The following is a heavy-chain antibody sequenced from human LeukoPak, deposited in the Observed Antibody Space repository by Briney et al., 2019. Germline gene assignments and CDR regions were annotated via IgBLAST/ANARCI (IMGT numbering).Heavy chain of an antibody. CDR3: AREDYYGSGSYYGGPDY. Sequence: GGSLRLSCAASGFTFDDYGMSWVRQAPGKGLEWVSDINWNGGSTGYADSVKGRFTISRDNAKNSLYLQMNSLRAEDTALYYCAREDYYGSGSYYGGPDYWGQGTLVTVSS. J-gene: IGHJ4*02. V-gene: IGHV3-20*04. D-gene: IGHD3-10*01. CDR1: GFTFDDYG. CDR2: INWNGGST.